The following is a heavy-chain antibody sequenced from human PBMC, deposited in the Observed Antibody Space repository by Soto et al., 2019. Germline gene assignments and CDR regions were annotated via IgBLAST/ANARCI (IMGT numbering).Heavy chain of an antibody. CDR1: GFTFSTFA. Sequence: PGGSLRLSCAASGFTFSTFALHWVRQAPGEGLEWVALISHDGRIEKYADSVKGRFTISRDNSKNTLYMQMDSLRLEDTGVYYCARDGLPADFTSGGYWFDPWGQETLVTASS. V-gene: IGHV3-30-3*01. CDR3: ARDGLPADFTSGGYWFDP. D-gene: IGHD3-3*01. J-gene: IGHJ5*02. CDR2: ISHDGRIE.